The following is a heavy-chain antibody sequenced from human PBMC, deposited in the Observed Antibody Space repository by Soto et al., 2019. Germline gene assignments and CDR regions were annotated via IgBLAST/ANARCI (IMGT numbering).Heavy chain of an antibody. Sequence: WWSLRLSCSASVFTLGSYWMHWVRQAPGKGLVWVSRIKSDGSYTNYADSVKGRFTISRDNAKNTLYLQMDSLRAEDTAVYYCARLYSSGWYDKWGQGTLVTVSS. V-gene: IGHV3-74*01. CDR1: VFTLGSYW. J-gene: IGHJ4*02. CDR3: ARLYSSGWYDK. D-gene: IGHD6-19*01. CDR2: IKSDGSYT.